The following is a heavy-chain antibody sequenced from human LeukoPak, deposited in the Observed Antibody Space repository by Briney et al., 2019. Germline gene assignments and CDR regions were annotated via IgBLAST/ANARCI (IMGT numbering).Heavy chain of an antibody. CDR2: IKEDGSEK. Sequence: GGSLRLSCAASGFTFNRDWTAWVRRAPGKGLEWVANIKEDGSEKNYVDSVKGRFTISRDNAVNSVYLQMNDLRAEDTGVYYCATKEPSTSGWSYWGQGTLVTVSS. D-gene: IGHD6-19*01. J-gene: IGHJ4*02. V-gene: IGHV3-7*01. CDR1: GFTFNRDW. CDR3: ATKEPSTSGWSY.